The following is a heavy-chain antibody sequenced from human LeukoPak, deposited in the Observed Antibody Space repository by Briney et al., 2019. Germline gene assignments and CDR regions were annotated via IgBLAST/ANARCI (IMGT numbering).Heavy chain of an antibody. CDR2: IRYDGSNK. D-gene: IGHD2-2*01. CDR3: AKDSGPYCSSTSCYAGFDY. CDR1: GFTFSSYG. J-gene: IGHJ4*02. Sequence: PGGSLRLSCAASGFTFSSYGMHWVRQAPGKGLEWVAFIRYDGSNKYYADSVKGRFTISRDNSKNTLYLQMNSLRAEDTAVYYCAKDSGPYCSSTSCYAGFDYWGQGTLVTVSS. V-gene: IGHV3-30*02.